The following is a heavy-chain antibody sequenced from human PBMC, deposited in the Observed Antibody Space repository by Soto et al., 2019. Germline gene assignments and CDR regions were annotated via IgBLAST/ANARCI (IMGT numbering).Heavy chain of an antibody. CDR2: IIPILGIA. CDR1: GGTFSSYT. J-gene: IGHJ3*02. V-gene: IGHV1-69*08. Sequence: QVQLVQSGAEVKKPGSSVKVSCKASGGTFSSYTISWVRQAPGQGLEWMGRIIPILGIANYEQKFQGRVTITADKSTSTAYMELSSLRSEDTAVYYCARDGGNSGYLGDAFDIWGQGTMVTVSS. CDR3: ARDGGNSGYLGDAFDI. D-gene: IGHD5-12*01.